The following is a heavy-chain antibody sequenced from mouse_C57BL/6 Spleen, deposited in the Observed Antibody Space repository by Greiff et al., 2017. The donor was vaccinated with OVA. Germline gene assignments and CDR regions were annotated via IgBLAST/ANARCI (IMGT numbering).Heavy chain of an antibody. V-gene: IGHV1-39*01. CDR1: GYSFTDYN. D-gene: IGHD2-4*01. Sequence: EVQLQQSGPELVKPGASVKLSCKASGYSFTDYNMNWVKQSPGQSLEWIGVINPNYGTTSYNQKFKGKATLTVDQSSSTAYLQLTSLTSEDSAVSDYAAAGYDYDEEYYAMDYWGQGTSVTVSS. CDR3: AAAGYDYDEEYYAMDY. CDR2: INPNYGTT. J-gene: IGHJ4*01.